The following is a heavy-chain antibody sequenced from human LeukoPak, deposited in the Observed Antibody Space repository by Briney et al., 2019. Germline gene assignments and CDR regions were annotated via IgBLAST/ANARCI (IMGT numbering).Heavy chain of an antibody. CDR2: ISSSSAYM. Sequence: GGSLRLSCAASGFTLSNYGMNWVRQGPGKGLEWVASISSSSAYMYYADSVKGRFTISRDNAKNSLFLQMNSLRAEDTAIYYCARAATVVAPWGQGTLVTVSS. CDR3: ARAATVVAP. D-gene: IGHD4-23*01. V-gene: IGHV3-21*01. J-gene: IGHJ3*01. CDR1: GFTLSNYG.